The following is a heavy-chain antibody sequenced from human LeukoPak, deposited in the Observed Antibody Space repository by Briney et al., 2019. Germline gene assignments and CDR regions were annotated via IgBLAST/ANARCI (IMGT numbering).Heavy chain of an antibody. D-gene: IGHD1-14*01. J-gene: IGHJ4*02. CDR1: GYTFTGYY. CDR3: ARGRPPETDDY. Sequence: GASVKVSCKASGYTFTGYYMHWVRQAPGQGLEWMGWISAYNGNTNYAQKLQGRVTMTTDTSTSTAYMELRSLRSDDTAVYYCARGRPPETDDYWGQGTLVTVSS. V-gene: IGHV1-18*04. CDR2: ISAYNGNT.